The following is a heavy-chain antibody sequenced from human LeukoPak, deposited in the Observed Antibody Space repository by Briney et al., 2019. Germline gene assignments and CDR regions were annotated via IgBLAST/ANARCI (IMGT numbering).Heavy chain of an antibody. CDR3: ARHSLRKPNPLVRGVLDYFDY. V-gene: IGHV4-39*01. CDR1: GGSISSSNYY. CDR2: IYYGGST. D-gene: IGHD3-10*01. Sequence: SETLSLTCTVSGGSISSSNYYWGWIRQPPGKGLEWFGSIYYGGSTYYNPSLKSRVTISVDTSKNQFSLRLTSVTAADTAVHYCARHSLRKPNPLVRGVLDYFDYWGQGTLVTVSS. J-gene: IGHJ4*02.